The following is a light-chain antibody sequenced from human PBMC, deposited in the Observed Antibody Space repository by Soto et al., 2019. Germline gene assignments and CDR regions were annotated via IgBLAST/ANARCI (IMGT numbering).Light chain of an antibody. J-gene: IGLJ3*02. CDR1: SSDVGGHDY. CDR3: SSCTSTNTWV. CDR2: EAF. V-gene: IGLV2-14*01. Sequence: QSALTQVASVSGSPGQSITISCTATSSDVGGHDYVSWYLQHPGKAPKLLIYEAFNRPSGVSDRFSGSKSGSTASLTISGLQAEDEGDYYCSSCTSTNTWVFGGGTKLTVL.